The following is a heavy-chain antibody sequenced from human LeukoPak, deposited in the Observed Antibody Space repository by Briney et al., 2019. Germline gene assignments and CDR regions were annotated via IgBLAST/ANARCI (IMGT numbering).Heavy chain of an antibody. J-gene: IGHJ6*02. V-gene: IGHV4-59*01. D-gene: IGHD3-10*01. Sequence: PSETLSLTCTVSGGSISSYYWSWIRQPPGKGLEWIGYFYYSGSTNYNPSLKSRVTISVDTSKNQFSLKLSSVTAADTAVYYCARASHYYGSGSYSPEYYYGMDVWGQGTTVTVSS. CDR2: FYYSGST. CDR3: ARASHYYGSGSYSPEYYYGMDV. CDR1: GGSISSYY.